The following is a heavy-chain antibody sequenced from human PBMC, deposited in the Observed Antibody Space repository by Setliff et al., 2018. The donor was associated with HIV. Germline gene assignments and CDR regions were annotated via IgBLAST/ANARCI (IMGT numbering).Heavy chain of an antibody. D-gene: IGHD3-3*01. J-gene: IGHJ4*02. V-gene: IGHV4-4*02. CDR2: IYHGGRT. CDR1: GGSISSSNW. CDR3: AKSLSPGDYYNFLSGYSPFDY. Sequence: SETLSLTCAVSGGSISSSNWWSWVRQPPGKGLEWIGEIYHGGRTYYSPSLKSRVTVSVDTSKNQFSLRLNSVTAADTALYYCAKSLSPGDYYNFLSGYSPFDYWGQGTRVTVSS.